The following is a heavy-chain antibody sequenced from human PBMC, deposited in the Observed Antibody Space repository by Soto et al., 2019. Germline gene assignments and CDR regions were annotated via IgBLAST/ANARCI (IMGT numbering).Heavy chain of an antibody. Sequence: ASVKVSCKASGFTFTSSAVQWVRQARGQRLEWIGWIVVGSGNTNYAQKFQERVTITRDMSTSTAYMELSSLRSEDTAVYYCAADSIPSYSYCGMXVWGQGTTVTVSS. V-gene: IGHV1-58*01. CDR1: GFTFTSSA. D-gene: IGHD2-2*01. J-gene: IGHJ6*02. CDR2: IVVGSGNT. CDR3: AADSIPSYSYCGMXV.